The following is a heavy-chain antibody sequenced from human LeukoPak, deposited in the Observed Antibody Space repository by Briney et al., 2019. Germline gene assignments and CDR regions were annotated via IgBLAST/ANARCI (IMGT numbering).Heavy chain of an antibody. CDR1: GFTFSSYW. J-gene: IGHJ4*02. CDR3: ARAGYNYGSGFDK. V-gene: IGHV3-7*03. D-gene: IGHD3-10*01. CDR2: IKQDGSEK. Sequence: GGSLRLSCAASGFTFSSYWMSWVRQAPGKGLEWVANIKQDGSEKYYVDSVKGRFTISRDNAKNSLYLQMNSLRAEDTALYYCARAGYNYGSGFDKWGQGALVTVSS.